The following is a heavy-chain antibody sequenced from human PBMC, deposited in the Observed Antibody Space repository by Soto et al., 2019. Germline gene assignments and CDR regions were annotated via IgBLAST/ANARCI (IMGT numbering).Heavy chain of an antibody. CDR3: ARVSDSSGLSTWYYFDY. D-gene: IGHD3-22*01. CDR2: IYYSGST. Sequence: SETLSLTCTVSGGSISSGDYYWSWIRQPPGKGLEWIGYIYYSGSTYYNPSLKSRVTISVDTSKNQFSLKLSSVTAADTAVYYCARVSDSSGLSTWYYFDYWGQGTLVTVS. V-gene: IGHV4-30-4*01. J-gene: IGHJ4*02. CDR1: GGSISSGDYY.